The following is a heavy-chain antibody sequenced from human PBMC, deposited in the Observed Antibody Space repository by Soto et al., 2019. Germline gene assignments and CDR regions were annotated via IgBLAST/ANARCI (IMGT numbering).Heavy chain of an antibody. CDR1: GFSLSKARMG. D-gene: IGHD1-26*01. CDR2: IFWNDER. Sequence: QVTLKESGPVLVKPTETLTLTCTVSGFSLSKARMGVSWIRQPPGNALEWLAHIFWNDERSYNTSLKSRSTISRDTSKSQVVLTMTNVDPVDTGTYFCARALREGLPIYYFDSWGQGTLVTVSS. J-gene: IGHJ4*02. V-gene: IGHV2-26*01. CDR3: ARALREGLPIYYFDS.